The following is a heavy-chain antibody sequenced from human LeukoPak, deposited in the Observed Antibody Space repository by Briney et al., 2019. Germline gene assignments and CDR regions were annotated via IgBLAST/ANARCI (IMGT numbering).Heavy chain of an antibody. V-gene: IGHV3-21*01. CDR1: GFTFSSYS. J-gene: IGHJ4*02. Sequence: GGSLRLSCAASGFTFSSYSMNWVRQAPGKGLEWVSSISSSSSYIYYADSVKGRFTISRDDAKNSLYLQMNSLRAEDTAVYYCARGAVAGKSDYWGQGTLVTVSS. CDR3: ARGAVAGKSDY. D-gene: IGHD6-19*01. CDR2: ISSSSSYI.